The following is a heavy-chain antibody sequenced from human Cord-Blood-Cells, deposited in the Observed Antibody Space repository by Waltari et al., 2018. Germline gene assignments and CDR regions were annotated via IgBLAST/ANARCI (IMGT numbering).Heavy chain of an antibody. V-gene: IGHV1-69*02. Sequence: QVQLVQSGAEVKKPGSSVKVSCKASGGTFSSYTISWVRQAPGQGLEWMGRINPILGIANYAQKFQGRVTITADKSTSTAYMELSSLRSEDTAVYYCARGSSSWYWFDPWGQGTLVTVSS. D-gene: IGHD6-13*01. CDR2: INPILGIA. CDR3: ARGSSSWYWFDP. J-gene: IGHJ5*02. CDR1: GGTFSSYT.